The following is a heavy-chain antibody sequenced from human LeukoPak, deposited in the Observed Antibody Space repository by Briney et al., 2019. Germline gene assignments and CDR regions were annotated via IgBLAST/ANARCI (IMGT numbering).Heavy chain of an antibody. CDR1: GGSLSNYY. D-gene: IGHD3-16*01. CDR3: ARERSSDAFDI. CDR2: MYYSGST. V-gene: IGHV4-59*01. Sequence: PSETLSLTCTVSGGSLSNYYWGWIRQPPGKGLEWIGYMYYSGSTSYNPSLKSRVTISVDTSKNQFSLKVTSVTAADTAVYYCARERSSDAFDIWGQGTMVTVSS. J-gene: IGHJ3*02.